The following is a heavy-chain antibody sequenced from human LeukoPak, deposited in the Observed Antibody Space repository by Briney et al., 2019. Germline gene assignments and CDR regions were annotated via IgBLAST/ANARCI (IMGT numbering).Heavy chain of an antibody. CDR1: GFTFSSFW. V-gene: IGHV3-7*01. D-gene: IGHD6-13*01. J-gene: IGHJ4*02. CDR3: ATAPAAADSC. CDR2: IERDGSKK. Sequence: GGSLRLSCAASGFTFSSFWMTWVRQAPGKGLEWVANIERDGSKKTYVDSVKGRFTISRDNAKNSLYLQMSSLRAEDTAVYYCATAPAAADSCWGQGTLVAVSS.